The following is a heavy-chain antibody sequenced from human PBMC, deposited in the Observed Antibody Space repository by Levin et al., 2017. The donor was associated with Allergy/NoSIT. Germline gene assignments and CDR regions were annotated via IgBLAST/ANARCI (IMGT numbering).Heavy chain of an antibody. CDR2: ISGSGAGR. CDR3: AQGNFPNYYYSSGPPPGDAFDV. D-gene: IGHD3-22*01. CDR1: GFTFSSYV. V-gene: IGHV3-23*01. Sequence: GGSLRLSCAASGFTFSSYVMSWVRQAPGKGLEWVSTISGSGAGRYYADSVKGRFTISRDNSKNTLYLQMNSLRAEDTAVYYCAQGNFPNYYYSSGPPPGDAFDVWGQGTMVTVSS. J-gene: IGHJ3*01.